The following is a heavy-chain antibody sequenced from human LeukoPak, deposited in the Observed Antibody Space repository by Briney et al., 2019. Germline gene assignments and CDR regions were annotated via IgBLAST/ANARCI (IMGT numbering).Heavy chain of an antibody. V-gene: IGHV3-7*01. J-gene: IGHJ3*02. Sequence: GGSLRLSCAGSGFTFSNYWMTRVRQAPGKGLEWVANVKQDESEKHYVDSVKGQFTISRDNAKSSLYLRMDSLRVEDTAVYYCARDRDYHDDRTDYYYDAFDIWGQGTTVTVSS. CDR2: VKQDESEK. CDR1: GFTFSNYW. CDR3: ARDRDYHDDRTDYYYDAFDI. D-gene: IGHD3-22*01.